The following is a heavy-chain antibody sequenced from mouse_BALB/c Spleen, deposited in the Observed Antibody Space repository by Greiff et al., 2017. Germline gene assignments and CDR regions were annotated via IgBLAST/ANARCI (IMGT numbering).Heavy chain of an antibody. CDR3: TRNHYGSAMDY. D-gene: IGHD2-1*01. J-gene: IGHJ4*01. V-gene: IGHV1-69*02. CDR1: GYTFTSYW. CDR2: IYPSDSYT. Sequence: QVQLQQPGAELVRPGASVKLSCKASGYTFTSYWINWVKQRPGQGLEWIGNIYPSDSYTNYNQKFKDKATLTVDKSSSTAYMQLSSPTSEDSAVYYCTRNHYGSAMDYWGQGTSVTVSS.